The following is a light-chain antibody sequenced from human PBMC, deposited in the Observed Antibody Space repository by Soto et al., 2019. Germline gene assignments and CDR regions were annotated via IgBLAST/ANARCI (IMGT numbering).Light chain of an antibody. J-gene: IGLJ1*01. CDR3: CSHAGSDTYV. V-gene: IGLV2-23*01. CDR2: EGF. Sequence: SVLTQPASVFGSPGQSITISCTGTSSDVGSGDVVSWYQHYPGKAPQLMIYEGFKRPSWISSRFSGSKSGNTASLTISGLQAEDEADYYCCSHAGSDTYVFGTGTKVTVL. CDR1: SSDVGSGDV.